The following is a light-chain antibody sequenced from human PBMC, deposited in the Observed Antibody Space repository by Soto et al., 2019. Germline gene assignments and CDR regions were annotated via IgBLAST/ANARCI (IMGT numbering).Light chain of an antibody. CDR3: QQYNNWPYT. V-gene: IGKV3-15*01. Sequence: MTQSPSTLSASIGDRVTITCRASQSVSTNLAWYQQKPGQAPRLLIYGASTRATGIPARFSGSGSGTEFTLTISSLQSEDFAVYHCQQYNNWPYTFGQGTKLEIK. J-gene: IGKJ2*01. CDR2: GAS. CDR1: QSVSTN.